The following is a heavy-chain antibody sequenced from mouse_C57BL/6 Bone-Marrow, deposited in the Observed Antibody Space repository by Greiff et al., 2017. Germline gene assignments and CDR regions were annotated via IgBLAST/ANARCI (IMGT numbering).Heavy chain of an antibody. Sequence: VQLQESGPELVRPGASVKISCKAPGYTFTSYWMQWVRQRPGQGLEWIGEIFPGSGSTYYNEKFKGKATLTVDPSSSTAYMQLSSLTSEDSAVYFCARSYYGSRAFAYWGQGTLVTVSA. CDR1: GYTFTSYW. CDR2: IFPGSGST. D-gene: IGHD1-1*01. J-gene: IGHJ3*01. V-gene: IGHV1-56*01. CDR3: ARSYYGSRAFAY.